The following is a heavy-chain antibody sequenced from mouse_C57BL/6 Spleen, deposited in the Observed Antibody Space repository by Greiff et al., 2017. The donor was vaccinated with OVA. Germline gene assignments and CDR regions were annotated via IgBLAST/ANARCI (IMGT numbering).Heavy chain of an antibody. Sequence: QVQLKESGPELVKPGASVKISCKASGYAFSSSWMNWVKQRPGKGLEWIGRIYPGDGDTNYNGKFKGKATLTADKSSSTAYMQLSSLTSEDSAVYFCARYGLDYYAMDYWGQGTSVTVSS. V-gene: IGHV1-82*01. D-gene: IGHD1-1*02. CDR1: GYAFSSSW. J-gene: IGHJ4*01. CDR2: IYPGDGDT. CDR3: ARYGLDYYAMDY.